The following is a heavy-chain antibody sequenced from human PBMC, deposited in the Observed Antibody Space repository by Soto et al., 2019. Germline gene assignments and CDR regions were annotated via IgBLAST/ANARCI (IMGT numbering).Heavy chain of an antibody. J-gene: IGHJ4*02. CDR3: AREITGKFPN. CDR2: INVYNGNT. Sequence: ASVKVSCKASGYTFTTYGISWVRQAPGQGLEWMGWINVYNGNTKYAQKLQGRVTMTRNTSMSTAYMELSSLRSEDTAVYYCAREITGKFPNWGQGTLVTVSS. CDR1: GYTFTTYG. D-gene: IGHD1-20*01. V-gene: IGHV1-18*01.